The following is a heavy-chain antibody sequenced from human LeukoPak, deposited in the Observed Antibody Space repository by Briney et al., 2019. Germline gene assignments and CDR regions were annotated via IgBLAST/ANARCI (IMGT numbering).Heavy chain of an antibody. J-gene: IGHJ6*02. CDR3: RVSYGSGSYEPAGYYYGMDV. CDR2: IIPILGIA. V-gene: IGHV1-69*02. D-gene: IGHD3-10*01. Sequence: GVSVKVSCKASGYTFIGYYLHWVRQAPGQGLEWMGRIIPILGIANYAQKFQGRVTITADKSTSTAYMELSSLRSEDTAVYYCRVSYGSGSYEPAGYYYGMDVWGQGTTVTVSS. CDR1: GYTFIGYY.